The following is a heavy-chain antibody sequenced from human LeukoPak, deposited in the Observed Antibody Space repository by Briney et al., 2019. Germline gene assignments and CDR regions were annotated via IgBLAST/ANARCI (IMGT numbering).Heavy chain of an antibody. CDR3: ARGTYSSSWSPAFDI. CDR2: IYYSGST. J-gene: IGHJ3*02. CDR1: GGSISSYY. V-gene: IGHV4-59*01. D-gene: IGHD6-13*01. Sequence: SETLSLTCTVSGGSISSYYWSWIRQPPGKGLEWIGYIYYSGSTNYNPSLKSRVTISVDTSKNQFSLKLSSVTAADTAVYYCARGTYSSSWSPAFDIWGQGTMVTVSS.